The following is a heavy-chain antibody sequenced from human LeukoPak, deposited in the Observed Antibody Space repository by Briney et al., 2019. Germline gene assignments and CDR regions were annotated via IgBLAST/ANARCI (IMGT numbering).Heavy chain of an antibody. CDR1: RFTFSNYW. J-gene: IGHJ4*02. D-gene: IGHD6-19*01. CDR2: INQDGSEK. Sequence: PGGSLRLSCAASRFTFSNYWMSWVRQAPGKGLEWVANINQDGSEKYYVDSVKGRFSISRDNAKNSLFLQMSSLRDEDTAVYYCARGTAGNDYWGQGTLVTVSS. CDR3: ARGTAGNDY. V-gene: IGHV3-7*01.